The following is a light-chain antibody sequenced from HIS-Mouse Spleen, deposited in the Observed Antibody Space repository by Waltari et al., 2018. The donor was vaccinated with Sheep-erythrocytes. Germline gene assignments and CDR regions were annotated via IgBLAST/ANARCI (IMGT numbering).Light chain of an antibody. Sequence: QSALTQPPSASGSPGQSVTISCTGTSSAVGGYTYVPWYQQHPGKAPKLMIYEVSKRPSGVPDRFSGSSSGNTASLTITGAQAEDEADFYCNSRDSSGNHLGVVFGGGTKLTVL. CDR1: SSAVGGYTY. CDR2: EVS. V-gene: IGLV2-8*01. CDR3: NSRDSSGNHLGVV. J-gene: IGLJ2*01.